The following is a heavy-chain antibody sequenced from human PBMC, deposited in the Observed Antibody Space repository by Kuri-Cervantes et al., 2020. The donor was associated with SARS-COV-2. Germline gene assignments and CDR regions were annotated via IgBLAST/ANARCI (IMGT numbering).Heavy chain of an antibody. Sequence: GGSLRLSCAASGFTFSSYAMHWVRQAPGKGLEWVAVISYDGSNKYYADSVKGRFTISRDNSKNTLYLQMNSLRAEDTAVYYCATKDGWGQGTMVTVSS. CDR2: ISYDGSNK. J-gene: IGHJ3*01. CDR3: ATKDG. CDR1: GFTFSSYA. D-gene: IGHD1-1*01. V-gene: IGHV3-30-3*01.